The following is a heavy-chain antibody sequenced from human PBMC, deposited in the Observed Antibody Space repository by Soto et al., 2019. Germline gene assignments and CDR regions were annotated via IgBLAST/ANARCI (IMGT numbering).Heavy chain of an antibody. CDR2: ISYDGSNK. CDR3: AKGPPLLMVYPVLDS. J-gene: IGHJ4*02. CDR1: EFTFSKHG. V-gene: IGHV3-30*18. Sequence: PGGSLRLSCAASEFTFSKHGVHWVRQAPGKGLEWVAVISYDGSNKYYGDSVKDRFTISRDNSKNTLYLHMNSLRPEDTAVYFCAKGPPLLMVYPVLDSWGQGTLVTVSS. D-gene: IGHD2-8*01.